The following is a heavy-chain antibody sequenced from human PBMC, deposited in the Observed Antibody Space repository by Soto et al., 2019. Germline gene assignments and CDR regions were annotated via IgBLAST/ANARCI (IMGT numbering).Heavy chain of an antibody. CDR3: ARYNIAVAGREIDY. J-gene: IGHJ4*02. CDR1: GFTFSSYS. CDR2: ISSSSSYI. V-gene: IGHV3-21*01. Sequence: EVQLVESGGGLVKPGGSPRLSCAASGFTFSSYSMNWVRQAPGKGLEWVSSISSSSSYIYYADSVKGRFTISRDNAKNSLYLQMNRLRAEDTAVYYCARYNIAVAGREIDYWGQGTLVTVSS. D-gene: IGHD6-19*01.